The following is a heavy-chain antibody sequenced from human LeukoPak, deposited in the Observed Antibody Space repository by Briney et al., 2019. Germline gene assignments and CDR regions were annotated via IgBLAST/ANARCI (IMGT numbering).Heavy chain of an antibody. Sequence: PSETLSLTCTVSGGSISSYYWSWIRQPAGKGLEWIGRIYTSGSTNYNPPLKSRVTMSVDTSKNQLSLKLISVTAADMAVYYCARGMEYCGYDCYDYWGQGTLVTVSS. CDR1: GGSISSYY. V-gene: IGHV4-4*07. CDR3: ARGMEYCGYDCYDY. J-gene: IGHJ4*02. CDR2: IYTSGST. D-gene: IGHD2-21*02.